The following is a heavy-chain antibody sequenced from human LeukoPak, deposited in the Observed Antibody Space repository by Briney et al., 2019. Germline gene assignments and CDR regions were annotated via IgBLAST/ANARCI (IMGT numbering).Heavy chain of an antibody. CDR2: ISGSGGST. D-gene: IGHD4-17*01. V-gene: IGHV3-23*01. CDR1: GFSFSNYA. Sequence: HPGGSLRLSCAASGFSFSNYAMSWVRQAPGKGLEWVPGISGSGGSTYYADSVKGRFTISRDNSKNTLYLQMNSLRAEDTAVYYCAKCTTRNSHYPIDSWGQGTLVTVSS. J-gene: IGHJ5*01. CDR3: AKCTTRNSHYPIDS.